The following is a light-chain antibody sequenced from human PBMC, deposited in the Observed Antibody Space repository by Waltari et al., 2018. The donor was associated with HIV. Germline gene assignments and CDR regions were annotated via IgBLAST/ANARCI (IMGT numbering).Light chain of an antibody. J-gene: IGKJ4*02. CDR3: QQYGTSPST. Sequence: PGEEAPLSCWPSQSVSGSSLPWYQQSPAQAPSLLIYGASNRASGVPDRISGSGSGTQVTLTNSRMQPEDFALYYCQQYGTSPSTFGGGTRVEIK. CDR1: QSVSGSS. V-gene: IGKV3-20*01. CDR2: GAS.